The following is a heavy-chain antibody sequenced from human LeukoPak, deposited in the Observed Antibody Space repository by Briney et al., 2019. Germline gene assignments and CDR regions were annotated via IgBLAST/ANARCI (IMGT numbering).Heavy chain of an antibody. J-gene: IGHJ5*02. D-gene: IGHD3-3*01. CDR2: IVVGGGNT. Sequence: SVKVSCKASGFTFTSSAMQWVRRARGQRLEWIGWIVVGGGNTNYAQKFQERVTITRDVSTSTAYMKLGSLRSEDTAVYHCAAEITIFGVGYNWFDPWGQGTLVTVSS. CDR1: GFTFTSSA. CDR3: AAEITIFGVGYNWFDP. V-gene: IGHV1-58*02.